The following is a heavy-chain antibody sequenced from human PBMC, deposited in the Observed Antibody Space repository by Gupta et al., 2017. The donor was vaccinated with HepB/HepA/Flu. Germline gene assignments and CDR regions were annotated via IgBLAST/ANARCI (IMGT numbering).Heavy chain of an antibody. CDR3: ASGYSVPGSYDY. CDR2: MSPVSGNT. J-gene: IGHJ4*02. D-gene: IGHD3-10*01. CDR1: AYTFTTSN. V-gene: IGHV1-8*02. Sequence: QVQLVQSGAQVKKPGASVKVSCKALAYTFTTSNITWVRQATGQGLEWMGWMSPVSGNTAYAQKFQGRVALTRNTSITTAYMELSSLRSEDTAVYFCASGYSVPGSYDYWGQGTLVTVSS.